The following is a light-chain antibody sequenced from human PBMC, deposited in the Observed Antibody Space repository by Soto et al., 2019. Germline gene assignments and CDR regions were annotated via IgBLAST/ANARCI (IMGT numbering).Light chain of an antibody. Sequence: DIQMTQSPSSLSASVGDRVTITCQASQDIANYLNWYQQKAGRDPKFLIYDASNLETGVPSRFSGSGSGRHFTFTITSLQPEEIGTYYCQQYEFLPVTFGRGTKVDIK. J-gene: IGKJ2*01. V-gene: IGKV1-33*01. CDR3: QQYEFLPVT. CDR1: QDIANY. CDR2: DAS.